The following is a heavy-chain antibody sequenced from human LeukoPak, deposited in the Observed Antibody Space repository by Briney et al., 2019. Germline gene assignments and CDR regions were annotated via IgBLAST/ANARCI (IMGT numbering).Heavy chain of an antibody. CDR3: ARDLGGSYGWVAFDI. J-gene: IGHJ3*02. D-gene: IGHD1-26*01. CDR2: INPNSGGT. CDR1: GYTFTGYY. V-gene: IGHV1-2*02. Sequence: GASVKVSCKASGYTFTGYYMHWVRQAPGQGLEWMGWINPNSGGTNYAQKFQGRVTMTRGTSISTAHMELSRLRSDDTAVYYCARDLGGSYGWVAFDIWGQGTMVTVSS.